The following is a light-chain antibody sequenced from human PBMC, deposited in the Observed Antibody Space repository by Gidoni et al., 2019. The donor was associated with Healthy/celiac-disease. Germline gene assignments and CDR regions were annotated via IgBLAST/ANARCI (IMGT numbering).Light chain of an antibody. Sequence: EIQMTQSPSSLSASVGDRVTITCQASQDISNYLKWYQQKPGKAPKLLIYDASNLETGVPSRFSGSGSGTDFTFTISSLQPEDVATYYCQQYDNLLPTFGQGTKLEIK. CDR1: QDISNY. CDR3: QQYDNLLPT. J-gene: IGKJ2*01. CDR2: DAS. V-gene: IGKV1-33*01.